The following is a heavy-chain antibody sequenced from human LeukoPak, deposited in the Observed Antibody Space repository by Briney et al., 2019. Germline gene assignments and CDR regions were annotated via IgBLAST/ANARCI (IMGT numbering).Heavy chain of an antibody. D-gene: IGHD5-24*01. V-gene: IGHV3-69-1*01. CDR2: IYSGGTI. CDR1: GFTFGDYA. J-gene: IGHJ4*02. CDR3: ARETRVRWTDY. Sequence: GGSLRLSCTASGFTFGDYAMSWVRQAPGKGLEWVSLIYSGGTIYYADSVKGRFTISGDNAKNSLYLQMNSLRAEDTAVYYCARETRVRWTDYWGQGILVTVSS.